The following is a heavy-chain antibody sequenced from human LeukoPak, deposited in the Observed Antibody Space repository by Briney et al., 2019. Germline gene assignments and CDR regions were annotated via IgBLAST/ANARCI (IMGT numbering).Heavy chain of an antibody. CDR2: ISAYNGNT. CDR1: GYTFTSYG. V-gene: IGHV1-18*01. J-gene: IGHJ3*02. Sequence: ASVKVSCKASGYTFTSYGISWVRQAPGQGLEWMGWISAYNGNTNYAQKLQGRVTMTTDTSTSTAYMELRSLRSDDTAVYYCARDVPAAIKPFFVYAVDAFDIWGQGTMVTVSS. D-gene: IGHD2-2*02. CDR3: ARDVPAAIKPFFVYAVDAFDI.